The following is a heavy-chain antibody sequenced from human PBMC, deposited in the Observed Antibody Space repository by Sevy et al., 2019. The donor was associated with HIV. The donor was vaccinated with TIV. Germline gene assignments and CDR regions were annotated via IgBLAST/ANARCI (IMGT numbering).Heavy chain of an antibody. J-gene: IGHJ4*02. CDR3: ACYSSGWYSYFDY. Sequence: GGSLRLSCAGSGFTFSNYAMSWVRQAPGKGLEWVSGISGSGGSTYYADSVKGRFTISRDNSKNTMYLQMNSLRAEDTAEYYWACYSSGWYSYFDYWGQGTLVTVSS. V-gene: IGHV3-23*01. D-gene: IGHD6-19*01. CDR1: GFTFSNYA. CDR2: ISGSGGST.